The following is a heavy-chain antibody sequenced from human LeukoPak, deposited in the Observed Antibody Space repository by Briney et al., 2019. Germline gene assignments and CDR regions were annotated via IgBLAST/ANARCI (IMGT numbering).Heavy chain of an antibody. D-gene: IGHD2-2*01. J-gene: IGHJ4*02. CDR3: ARARPAAISFYTY. CDR2: INPNSGST. CDR1: GYTFTGYY. V-gene: IGHV1-2*02. Sequence: GASVKVSCKASGYTFTGYYMHWVRQAPGQGLEWMGWINPNSGSTNYAQKFQGRVTMTRDTSISTAYMELSRLRSDDTAVYYCARARPAAISFYTYWGQGTLVTVSS.